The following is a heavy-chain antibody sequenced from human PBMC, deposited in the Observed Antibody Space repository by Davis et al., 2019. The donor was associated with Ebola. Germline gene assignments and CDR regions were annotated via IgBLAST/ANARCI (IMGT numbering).Heavy chain of an antibody. CDR1: WFPLRHYA. D-gene: IGHD6-13*01. Sequence: SLIPPCVAPWFPLRHYALHRVRHLPAKRLEWLSGILRRGLLLGYVDSVKGRFTISRDNGKKSLSLQMNSLRPEDTALYYCVKDIRGSSWRVPGPMDVWGEGTTVTVSS. J-gene: IGHJ6*01. CDR2: ILRRGLLL. V-gene: IGHV3-9*01. CDR3: VKDIRGSSWRVPGPMDV.